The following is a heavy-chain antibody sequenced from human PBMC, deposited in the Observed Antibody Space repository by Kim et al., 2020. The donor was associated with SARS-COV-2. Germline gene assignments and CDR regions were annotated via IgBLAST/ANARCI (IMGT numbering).Heavy chain of an antibody. CDR3: ARGYYDSSGYYSPQPIDY. V-gene: IGHV5-51*01. J-gene: IGHJ4*02. CDR1: GYTFTSYW. D-gene: IGHD3-22*01. Sequence: GESLKISCKGSGYTFTSYWIGWVRQMPGKGLEWMGIIYPSDSNTRYSPSFQGQVTISADKSISTAYLQWSSLKASDTAVYYCARGYYDSSGYYSPQPIDYWGQGTLVTVSS. CDR2: IYPSDSNT.